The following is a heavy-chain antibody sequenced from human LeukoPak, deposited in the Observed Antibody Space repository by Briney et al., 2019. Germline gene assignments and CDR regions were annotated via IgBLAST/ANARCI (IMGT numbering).Heavy chain of an antibody. CDR3: ARESQGGSDY. CDR2: ISPDGTT. J-gene: IGHJ4*02. D-gene: IGHD5-12*01. CDR1: GFTFSDYV. Sequence: GGSLRLSCAASGFTFSDYVMHWVRQAPGKGPESISAISPDGTTYYANFVKGRFTISGANSQRTLFLQMGSLTIEDTAVYYCARESQGGSDYWGRGTLVTVSS. V-gene: IGHV3-64*01.